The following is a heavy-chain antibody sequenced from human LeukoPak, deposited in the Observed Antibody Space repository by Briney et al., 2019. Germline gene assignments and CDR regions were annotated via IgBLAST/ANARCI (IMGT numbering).Heavy chain of an antibody. CDR1: GFTFDDYA. J-gene: IGHJ4*02. D-gene: IGHD5-18*01. CDR3: AKDLYRGEDTAMVTFDY. CDR2: ISWNSGTI. V-gene: IGHV3-9*03. Sequence: GGSLRLSCAASGFTFDDYAMHWVRQAPGQGLEWVSSISWNSGTIGYADSVKGRFTISRDNAKNSLYLQMNSLRSEDMALYYCAKDLYRGEDTAMVTFDYWGQGTLVTVSS.